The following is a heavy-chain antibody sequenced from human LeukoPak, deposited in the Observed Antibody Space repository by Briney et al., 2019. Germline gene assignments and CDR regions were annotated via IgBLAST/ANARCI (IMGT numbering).Heavy chain of an antibody. CDR3: ARRGYCSGGSCYSAPLDY. CDR2: IYPGDSDT. J-gene: IGHJ4*02. V-gene: IGHV5-51*01. Sequence: GESLKISCKGSGYSFTTYWIGWVRQMPGKGLEWMGIIYPGDSDTRYSPSFQGQVTISADKSLSTAYLQWSSLKASDTAMYYCARRGYCSGGSCYSAPLDYWGQGNLVTVSS. CDR1: GYSFTTYW. D-gene: IGHD2-15*01.